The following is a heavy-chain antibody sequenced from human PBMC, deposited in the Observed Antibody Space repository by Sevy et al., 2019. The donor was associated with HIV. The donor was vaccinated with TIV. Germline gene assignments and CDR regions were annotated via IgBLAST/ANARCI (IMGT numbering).Heavy chain of an antibody. J-gene: IGHJ4*02. D-gene: IGHD2-15*01. CDR3: ARGSDEKGYCSGGSCYLLDY. CDR2: IYYSGST. CDR1: GGSISSYY. Sequence: SETLSLTCTVSGGSISSYYWSWIRQPPGKGLEWIGYIYYSGSTNYNPSLKSRVTISVDTSKNQFSLKLSSVTAADTAVYYCARGSDEKGYCSGGSCYLLDYWGQGTLVTVSS. V-gene: IGHV4-59*13.